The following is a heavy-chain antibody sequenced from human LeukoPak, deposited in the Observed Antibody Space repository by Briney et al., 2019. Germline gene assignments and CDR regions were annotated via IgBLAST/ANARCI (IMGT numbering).Heavy chain of an antibody. V-gene: IGHV3-23*01. J-gene: IGHJ5*02. CDR3: AKRAAVSTARWFDP. D-gene: IGHD6-13*01. CDR2: ISGSGGST. CDR1: GFTFSSYA. Sequence: GGSLRLSCAASGFTFSSYAMSWVRQAPGKGLDWVSGISGSGGSTYYADSVQGRFTISRDNSKNTLYLQMNSLRVEDTAVYYCAKRAAVSTARWFDPWGQGTLVTVSS.